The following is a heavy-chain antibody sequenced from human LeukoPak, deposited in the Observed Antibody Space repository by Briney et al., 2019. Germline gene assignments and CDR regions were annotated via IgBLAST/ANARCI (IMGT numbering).Heavy chain of an antibody. J-gene: IGHJ4*02. V-gene: IGHV4-59*01. CDR1: GGSISSYY. Sequence: PSETLSLTCTVSGGSISSYYWSWIRQAPGKGLEWIGYISYSGSANYNPSLQSRVTISVDMSKNQFSLKLSSVTAADTAVYYCARDLPSGSGWDVWGQGTLVTVSS. CDR2: ISYSGSA. D-gene: IGHD6-19*01. CDR3: ARDLPSGSGWDV.